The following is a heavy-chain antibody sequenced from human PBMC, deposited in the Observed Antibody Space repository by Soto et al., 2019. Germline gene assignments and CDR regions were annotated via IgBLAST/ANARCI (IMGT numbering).Heavy chain of an antibody. J-gene: IGHJ5*02. Sequence: QITLKESGPTLVKPTQTLTLTCTFSGFSLNTGGVGVGWIRQPPGKTLEWLALIYWNEDRRYSPSLKSRLTITKDSSKNQVLLTMTNMDPVDTATYYCAHRGYGDYPRDNWFDPWGQGTLVTVSS. CDR3: AHRGYGDYPRDNWFDP. D-gene: IGHD4-17*01. CDR2: IYWNEDR. V-gene: IGHV2-5*01. CDR1: GFSLNTGGVG.